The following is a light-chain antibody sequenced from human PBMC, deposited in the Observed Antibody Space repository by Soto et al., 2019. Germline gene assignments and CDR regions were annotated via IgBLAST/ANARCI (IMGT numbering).Light chain of an antibody. CDR2: GAS. CDR1: QSVSSNY. CDR3: QQYGSSLLT. J-gene: IGKJ4*01. Sequence: EIVMTQSPGTLSLSPGETATLSCRASQSVSSNYVAWFHQKPGQAPRLLIYGASSRATGVPDRFSASGSGTDFTLTISRLEPEDFAVYYCQQYGSSLLTFGGGTKVDIK. V-gene: IGKV3-20*01.